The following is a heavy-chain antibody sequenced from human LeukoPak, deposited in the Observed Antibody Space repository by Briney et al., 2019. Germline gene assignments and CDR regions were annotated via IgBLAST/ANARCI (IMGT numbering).Heavy chain of an antibody. Sequence: GGSLRLSCAASGFTLSAYAMNWVRQAPGKGLEWVSSIRGSDGSTYYADSVKGRFAISRDNSKNTLYLQMNSLRAEDTAVYYCAKDVFGDYGGLDYWGQGTLVTVSS. CDR2: IRGSDGST. D-gene: IGHD4-23*01. CDR3: AKDVFGDYGGLDY. CDR1: GFTLSAYA. V-gene: IGHV3-23*01. J-gene: IGHJ4*02.